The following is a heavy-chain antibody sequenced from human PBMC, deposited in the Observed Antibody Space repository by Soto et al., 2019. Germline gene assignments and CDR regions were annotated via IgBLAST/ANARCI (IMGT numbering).Heavy chain of an antibody. V-gene: IGHV3-7*03. J-gene: IGHJ6*02. CDR3: ARDGPFISGNATGYDYGMDV. D-gene: IGHD3-10*01. Sequence: WGSLRLSCAASAFTFSSYDMSWVRQAPGKGREWGASINQAGSGEYYVTSVMGRFTISRDNAKNSLSLQMNSLRVEDTAVYYCARDGPFISGNATGYDYGMDVWGQGTTVTVSS. CDR1: AFTFSSYD. CDR2: INQAGSGE.